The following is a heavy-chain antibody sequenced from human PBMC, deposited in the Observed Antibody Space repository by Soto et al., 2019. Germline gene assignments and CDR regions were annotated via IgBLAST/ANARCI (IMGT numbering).Heavy chain of an antibody. V-gene: IGHV3-21*01. CDR3: ARDTGFYYDSSAPDY. J-gene: IGHJ4*02. CDR2: ISSSSSYI. D-gene: IGHD3-22*01. CDR1: GFTFSTYS. Sequence: PGGSLRLSCAASGFTFSTYSMNWVRQAPGKGLEWVSSISSSSSYIYYADTVKGRFTISRGNAKNSLYLQMSSLRAEDTALYYCARDTGFYYDSSAPDYWGQGTLVTVSS.